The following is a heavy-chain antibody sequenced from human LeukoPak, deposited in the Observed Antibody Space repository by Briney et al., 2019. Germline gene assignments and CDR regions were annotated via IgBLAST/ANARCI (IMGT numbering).Heavy chain of an antibody. D-gene: IGHD6-19*01. Sequence: SETLSLTCTVSGGAISRYYWSWVRQPAGKGLEWMGRFYTGGSTINPSLKSRVTLSVDTSKNQFSLQLSSVTAADTAVYYCARDAGTSGWLLDYWGQGTLVTVSS. J-gene: IGHJ4*02. CDR1: GGAISRYY. CDR2: FYTGGST. CDR3: ARDAGTSGWLLDY. V-gene: IGHV4-4*07.